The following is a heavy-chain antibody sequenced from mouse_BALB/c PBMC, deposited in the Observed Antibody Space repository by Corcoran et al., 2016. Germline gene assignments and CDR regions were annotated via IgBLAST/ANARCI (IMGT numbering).Heavy chain of an antibody. D-gene: IGHD1-1*01. J-gene: IGHJ4*01. CDR3: AITTEVADYYAMDY. CDR1: GYTFTNYG. V-gene: IGHV9-3-1*01. CDR2: INTYTGEP. Sequence: QIQLVQSVPELKKPGETVKISCKASGYTFTNYGMNWVKQAPGKGLKWMGWINTYTGEPTYADDFKGRFAFSLETSASTAYLQINNLKNEDTATYFCAITTEVADYYAMDYWGQGTSVTVSS.